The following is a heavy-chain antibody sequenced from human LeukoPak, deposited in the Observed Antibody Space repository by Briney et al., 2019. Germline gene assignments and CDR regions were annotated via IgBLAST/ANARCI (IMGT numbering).Heavy chain of an antibody. CDR3: ARVNRRRYFDY. J-gene: IGHJ4*02. CDR1: GGSISSYY. D-gene: IGHD2/OR15-2a*01. Sequence: SETLSLTCTVSGGSISSYYWNWIRQPPGKGLEWIGYIYYSGSTNYNPSLKSRVTISVDTSKNQFSLKLSSVTAADTAVYYCARVNRRRYFDYWGQGTLVTVSS. V-gene: IGHV4-59*12. CDR2: IYYSGST.